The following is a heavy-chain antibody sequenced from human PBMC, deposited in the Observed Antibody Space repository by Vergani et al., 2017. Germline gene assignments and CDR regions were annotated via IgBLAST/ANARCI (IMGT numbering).Heavy chain of an antibody. D-gene: IGHD2-21*01. CDR1: GYTFTGYY. J-gene: IGHJ3*02. CDR3: ARYCGGDCYPGWAFDI. V-gene: IGHV1-2*02. CDR2: INPNSGGT. Sequence: QVQLVQSGAEVKKPGASVKVSCKASGYTFTGYYMHWVRQAPGQGLEWMGWINPNSGGTNYAQKFQGRVTMTRDTSISTAYMELSRLRSDDTAVYYCARYCGGDCYPGWAFDIWGQGTMVTVSS.